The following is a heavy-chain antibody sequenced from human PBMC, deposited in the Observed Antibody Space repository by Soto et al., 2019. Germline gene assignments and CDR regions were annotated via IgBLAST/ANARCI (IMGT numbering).Heavy chain of an antibody. D-gene: IGHD6-19*01. Sequence: GGSLRLSCAASGFIFSSYAMTWVRQAPGKGLEWASSISGSGGTAYYADSVKGRFTISRDNSRNTLDLQINSLRAEDTAVYYCENRDGGWSEAFGIWGQGTIATVAS. CDR2: ISGSGGTA. CDR3: ENRDGGWSEAFGI. J-gene: IGHJ3*02. V-gene: IGHV3-23*01. CDR1: GFIFSSYA.